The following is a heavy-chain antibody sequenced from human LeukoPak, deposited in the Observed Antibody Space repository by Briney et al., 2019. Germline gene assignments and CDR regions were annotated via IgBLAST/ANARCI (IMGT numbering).Heavy chain of an antibody. Sequence: SETLSLTCTVSGYSISSTNYYWGWIRQPPGKGLEWIGSIYYSGNTYYNPSLKSRVTISVDTSKNQLSLKLTSVSAADTAVYYCARSGTYQHSSSYDYWGQGTLVTVSS. V-gene: IGHV4-39*01. D-gene: IGHD6-13*01. CDR2: IYYSGNT. CDR1: GYSISSTNYY. CDR3: ARSGTYQHSSSYDY. J-gene: IGHJ4*02.